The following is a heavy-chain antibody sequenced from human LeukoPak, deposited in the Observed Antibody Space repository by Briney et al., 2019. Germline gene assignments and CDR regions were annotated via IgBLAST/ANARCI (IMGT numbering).Heavy chain of an antibody. CDR1: GFTFRTYT. V-gene: IGHV3-30-3*01. CDR3: ARDPEYQLLYYFDY. D-gene: IGHD2-2*01. J-gene: IGHJ4*02. Sequence: GGSLRLSCAASGFTFRTYTMHWVRQAPGKGLEWVAVISFDGSNKYFADSVKGRFTISRDNSKNTLYLQMNSLRAEDTAVYYCARDPEYQLLYYFDYWGQGTLVTVSS. CDR2: ISFDGSNK.